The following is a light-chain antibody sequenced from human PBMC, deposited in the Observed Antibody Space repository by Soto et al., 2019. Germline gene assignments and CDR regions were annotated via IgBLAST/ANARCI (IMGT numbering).Light chain of an antibody. Sequence: EIVLTQSPGTLSLSPGERATLSCRASQSVSSISLAWYQQKPGQAPRLLMYGASSRATGIPDRFSGSGTGTDFTLTISRLAPEASAVYYCQQYGSSSWTFGQGTKVEIK. V-gene: IGKV3-20*01. CDR3: QQYGSSSWT. J-gene: IGKJ1*01. CDR2: GAS. CDR1: QSVSSIS.